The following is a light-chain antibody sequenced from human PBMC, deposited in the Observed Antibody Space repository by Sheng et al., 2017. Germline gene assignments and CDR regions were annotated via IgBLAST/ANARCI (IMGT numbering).Light chain of an antibody. J-gene: IGKJ3*01. CDR1: QSVSSY. CDR3: QQYAGSPPFT. Sequence: EIVLTQSPGTLSLSPGERATLSCRASQSVSSYLAWYQQKPGQAPRLLIYDASNRATGIPARFSGSGSGTDFTLTISSLEPEDFAVYYCQQYAGSPPFTFGPGTKVDIK. V-gene: IGKV3-20*01. CDR2: DAS.